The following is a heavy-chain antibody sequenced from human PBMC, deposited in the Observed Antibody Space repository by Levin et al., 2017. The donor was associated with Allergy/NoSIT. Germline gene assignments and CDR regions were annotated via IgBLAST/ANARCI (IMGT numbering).Heavy chain of an antibody. Sequence: GGSLRLSCAASGFTFSSYAMHWVRQAPGKGLEWVAVISYDGSNKYYADSVKGRFTISRDNSKNTLYLQMNSLRAEDTAVYYCARDRTFLSIAAAGTGYYYGMDVWGQGTTVTVSS. CDR2: ISYDGSNK. D-gene: IGHD6-13*01. CDR3: ARDRTFLSIAAAGTGYYYGMDV. V-gene: IGHV3-30*04. CDR1: GFTFSSYA. J-gene: IGHJ6*02.